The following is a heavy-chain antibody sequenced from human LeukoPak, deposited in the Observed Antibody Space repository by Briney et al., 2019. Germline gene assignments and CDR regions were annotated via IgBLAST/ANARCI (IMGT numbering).Heavy chain of an antibody. Sequence: PGGSLRLSCAASGFTFSSYAMSWVRQAPGKGLEWVAVIWYDGSNKYYVDSVKGRFTISRDNSKNTLYLQMNSLRAEDTAVYYCARGFEYCGGDCYSPVWFDPWGQGTLVTVSS. J-gene: IGHJ5*02. D-gene: IGHD2-21*02. CDR2: IWYDGSNK. V-gene: IGHV3-33*08. CDR3: ARGFEYCGGDCYSPVWFDP. CDR1: GFTFSSYA.